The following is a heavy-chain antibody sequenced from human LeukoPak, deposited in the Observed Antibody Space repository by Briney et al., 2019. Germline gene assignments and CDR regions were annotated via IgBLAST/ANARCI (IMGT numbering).Heavy chain of an antibody. D-gene: IGHD3-3*01. CDR3: ARDPDYDFWSGYYTGSTNWFDP. CDR1: GYTFTSYA. J-gene: IGHJ5*02. V-gene: IGHV1-2*06. CDR2: INPNSGGT. Sequence: ASVKVSCKASGYTFTSYAMHWVRQAPGQRLEWMGRINPNSGGTNYAQKFQGRVTMTRDTSISTAYMELSRLRSDDTAVYYCARDPDYDFWSGYYTGSTNWFDPWGQGTLVTVSS.